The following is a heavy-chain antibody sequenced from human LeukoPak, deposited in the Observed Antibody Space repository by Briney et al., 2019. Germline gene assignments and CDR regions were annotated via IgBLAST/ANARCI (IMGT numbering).Heavy chain of an antibody. Sequence: SETLSLTCTVSGGSISSYYWSWIRQPPGKGLEWIGYIYYSGSTNYNPSLKSRVTISVDTSKNQFSLKLSSVTAADTAVYYCARRHRSGWYYFDYWGQGTLVTVSS. CDR3: ARRHRSGWYYFDY. CDR2: IYYSGST. CDR1: GGSISSYY. J-gene: IGHJ4*02. V-gene: IGHV4-59*01. D-gene: IGHD6-19*01.